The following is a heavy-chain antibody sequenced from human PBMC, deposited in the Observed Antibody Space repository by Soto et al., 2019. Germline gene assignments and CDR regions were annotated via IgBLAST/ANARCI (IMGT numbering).Heavy chain of an antibody. CDR3: ARAVPLRQHYYYYGMDV. J-gene: IGHJ6*02. CDR2: IIPIFGTA. D-gene: IGHD2-2*01. Sequence: QVQLVQSGAEVKEPGSSVKVSCKASGGTFSSYAISWVRQAPGQGLEWMGGIIPIFGTANYAQKFQGRVTITADKSTSTAYMELSSLRSEDTAVYYCARAVPLRQHYYYYGMDVWGQGTTVTVSS. CDR1: GGTFSSYA. V-gene: IGHV1-69*06.